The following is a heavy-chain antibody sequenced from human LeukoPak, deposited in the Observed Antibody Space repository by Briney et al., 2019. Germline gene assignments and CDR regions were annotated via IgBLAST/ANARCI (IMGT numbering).Heavy chain of an antibody. CDR2: INHSGST. CDR1: GGSFSGYY. J-gene: IGHJ4*02. Sequence: KSSETLSLTCAVYGGSFSGYYWSWIRQPPGKGLEWIGEINHSGSTNYNPSLKSRVTISVDTSKNQFSLKLSSVTAADTAVYYCARGTRTYYYDSSGSHFDYWGQGTLVTVSS. CDR3: ARGTRTYYYDSSGSHFDY. D-gene: IGHD3-22*01. V-gene: IGHV4-34*01.